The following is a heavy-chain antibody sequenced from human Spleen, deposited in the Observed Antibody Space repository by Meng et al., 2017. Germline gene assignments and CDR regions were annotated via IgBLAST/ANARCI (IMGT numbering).Heavy chain of an antibody. D-gene: IGHD3-10*01. J-gene: IGHJ4*02. CDR1: GGSFSAYY. Sequence: SQTLSLTCAVYGGSFSAYYWSWIRQPPGKGLEWIGEINHSGSTNYNPSLKNQVTISVDTSKNQFSLKLSSVTSEDTAVYYCARGDSGFFDYWGQGTLVTVSS. V-gene: IGHV4-34*01. CDR2: INHSGST. CDR3: ARGDSGFFDY.